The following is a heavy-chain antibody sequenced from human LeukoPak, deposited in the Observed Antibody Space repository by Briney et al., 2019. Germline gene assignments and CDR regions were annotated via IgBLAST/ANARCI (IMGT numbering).Heavy chain of an antibody. Sequence: SETLSLTCTVPGGSISSSSYYWGWIRQPPGKGLEWIGSIYYSGSTYYNPSLKSRVTISVDTSKNQFSLKLSSVTAADTAVYYCAILPSELAVAVGGYFDYWGQGTLVTVSS. D-gene: IGHD6-19*01. V-gene: IGHV4-39*01. CDR1: GGSISSSSYY. CDR3: AILPSELAVAVGGYFDY. J-gene: IGHJ4*02. CDR2: IYYSGST.